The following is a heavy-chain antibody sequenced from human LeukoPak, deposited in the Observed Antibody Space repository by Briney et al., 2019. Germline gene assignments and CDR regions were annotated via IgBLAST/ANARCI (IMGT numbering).Heavy chain of an antibody. CDR1: GFTFSSYA. J-gene: IGHJ4*02. V-gene: IGHV3-30*04. Sequence: PGGSLRLSCAASGFTFSSYAMHWVRQAPGKGLEWVAVISYDGSNKYYADSVKGRFTISRDNSKNTLYLQMNSLRAEDTAVYYCAKGPRYSYGYHIDYWGQGTLVTVSS. D-gene: IGHD5-18*01. CDR2: ISYDGSNK. CDR3: AKGPRYSYGYHIDY.